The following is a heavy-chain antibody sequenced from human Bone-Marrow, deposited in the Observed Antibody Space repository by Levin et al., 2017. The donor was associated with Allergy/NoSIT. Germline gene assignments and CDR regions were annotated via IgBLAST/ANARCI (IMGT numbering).Heavy chain of an antibody. J-gene: IGHJ4*02. V-gene: IGHV3-48*02. D-gene: IGHD6-6*01. CDR2: ISSSSSTI. CDR1: GFTFSSYS. CDR3: AEDPRWYSSSSHVFDY. Sequence: GGSLRLSCAASGFTFSSYSMNWVRQAPGKGLEWVSYISSSSSTIYYADSVKGRFTTSRDNAKNSPYLQMNSLGDEETAVYYGAEDPRWYSSSSHVFDYWGQGTLVTVSS.